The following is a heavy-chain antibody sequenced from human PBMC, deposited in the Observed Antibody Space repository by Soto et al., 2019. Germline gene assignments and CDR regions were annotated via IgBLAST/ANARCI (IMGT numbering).Heavy chain of an antibody. D-gene: IGHD1-7*01. CDR1: GSIFSGDG. CDR2: IWYDGSNK. J-gene: IGHJ4*02. V-gene: IGHV3-33*01. Sequence: QKYLVESGGGVVQPGGSLRLSCVASGSIFSGDGMHWVRQAPGKGLEWVAVIWYDGSNKYYADSVQGRFTISRDNSKNMLYLQMDSLRAEDTAVYYCARDGIGGTVFRGFCDYLGQGTLVTVSS. CDR3: ARDGIGGTVFRGFCDY.